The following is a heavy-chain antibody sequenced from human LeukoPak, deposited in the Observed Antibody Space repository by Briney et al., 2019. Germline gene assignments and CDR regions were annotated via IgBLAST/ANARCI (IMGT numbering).Heavy chain of an antibody. CDR2: LSYDGSKE. CDR1: GFTFSSYG. D-gene: IGHD2-2*01. Sequence: GGSLRLSCAASGFTFSSYGMYWVRQAPGKGLEWVAALSYDGSKEYYTDSVKGRITISRDNAKNSLSLQMNSLRAEDTAVYYCARMDCSSTSCYGYYYYYMDVWGKGTTVTVSS. V-gene: IGHV3-30*03. CDR3: ARMDCSSTSCYGYYYYYMDV. J-gene: IGHJ6*03.